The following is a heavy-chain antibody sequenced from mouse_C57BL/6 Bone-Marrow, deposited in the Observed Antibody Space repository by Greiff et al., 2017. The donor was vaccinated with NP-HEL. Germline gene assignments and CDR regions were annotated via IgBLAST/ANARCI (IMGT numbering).Heavy chain of an antibody. CDR1: GYTFTSYW. D-gene: IGHD1-1*01. J-gene: IGHJ1*03. Sequence: QVQLQQPGAELVKPGASVKLSCKASGYTFTSYWMQWVKQRPGQGLEWIGEIDPSDSYTNYNQKFKGKATLTVDTSSSTAYMQLSSLTSEDSAVYYCARFYGHWYFDVWGTGTTVTVSS. CDR2: IDPSDSYT. V-gene: IGHV1-50*01. CDR3: ARFYGHWYFDV.